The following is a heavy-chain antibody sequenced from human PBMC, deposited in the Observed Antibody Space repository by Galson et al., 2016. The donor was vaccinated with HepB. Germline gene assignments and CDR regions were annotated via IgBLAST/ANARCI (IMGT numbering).Heavy chain of an antibody. V-gene: IGHV1-69*13. Sequence: SVKVSCKASGGTFSSYAISWVRQAPGQGLEWMGGIIPIFGTANYAQKFQGRVTITADDSTSTAYLEPSSLRSDDTAVYYCARDLLGGIPAASDWGQGTLVTVSS. D-gene: IGHD2-2*01. J-gene: IGHJ4*02. CDR2: IIPIFGTA. CDR3: ARDLLGGIPAASD. CDR1: GGTFSSYA.